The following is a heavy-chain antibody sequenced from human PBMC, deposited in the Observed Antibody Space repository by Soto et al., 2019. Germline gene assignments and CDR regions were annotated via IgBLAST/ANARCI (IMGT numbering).Heavy chain of an antibody. CDR1: GYSVSSSDYY. J-gene: IGHJ6*02. D-gene: IGHD2-15*01. Sequence: ETLSLTCSVPGYSVSSSDYYWAWIRQPPGKGLEWIGSMLYSGLTYYTPSLKSRVTLSVDTSKNPLSVRLNSVTASDTAVYYCAPLSVSLSGPYGIHVWGQGTTVTVSS. CDR3: APLSVSLSGPYGIHV. CDR2: MLYSGLT. V-gene: IGHV4-39*01.